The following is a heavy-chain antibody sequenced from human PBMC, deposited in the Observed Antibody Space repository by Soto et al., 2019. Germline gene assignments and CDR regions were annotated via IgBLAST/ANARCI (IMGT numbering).Heavy chain of an antibody. V-gene: IGHV3-23*01. CDR3: AKPYCSGGSCYLVPHDY. CDR1: EFTFSNYA. D-gene: IGHD2-15*01. Sequence: PGGSLRLSCAASEFTFSNYAMSWVRQAPGKGLEWVSAISGSGGSTYYADSVKGRFTISRDNSKNTLYLQMNSLRAEDTAVYYYAKPYCSGGSCYLVPHDYWGQGTLVTVSS. J-gene: IGHJ4*02. CDR2: ISGSGGST.